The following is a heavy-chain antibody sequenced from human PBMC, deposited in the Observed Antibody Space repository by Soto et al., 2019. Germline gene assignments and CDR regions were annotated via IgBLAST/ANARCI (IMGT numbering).Heavy chain of an antibody. CDR2: IYHSGST. CDR3: TSGQQLIRNY. J-gene: IGHJ4*02. D-gene: IGHD6-13*01. V-gene: IGHV4-30-2*01. CDR1: GGSISSGGYS. Sequence: QLQLQESGSGLVKPSQTLSLTCAVSGGSISSGGYSWSWIRQPPGKGLEWIGYIYHSGSTYYNPSLKSRVTVSVDMSKDQFSLKLSSVTAAHTAVYYCTSGQQLIRNYRGQGTLITVSS.